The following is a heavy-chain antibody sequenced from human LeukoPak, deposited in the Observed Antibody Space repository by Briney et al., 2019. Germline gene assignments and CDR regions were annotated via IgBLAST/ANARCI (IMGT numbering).Heavy chain of an antibody. J-gene: IGHJ4*02. D-gene: IGHD3-10*01. CDR3: ARYPFRGVIS. V-gene: IGHV4-34*01. CDR1: GGSFSGYY. CDR2: IYYSGST. Sequence: SETLSLTCAVYGGSFSGYYWSWIRQPPGKGLEWIGSIYYSGSTYYNPSLKSRVTISVDTSKNQFSLKLSSVTAADTAVYYCARYPFRGVISWGQGTLVTVSS.